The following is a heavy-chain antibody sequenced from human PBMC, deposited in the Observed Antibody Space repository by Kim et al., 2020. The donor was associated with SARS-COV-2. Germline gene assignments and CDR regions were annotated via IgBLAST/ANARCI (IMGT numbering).Heavy chain of an antibody. Sequence: GGSLRLSCAASGFTVSSNYMSWVRQAPGKGLEWVSVIYSGGSTYYADSVKGRFTISRDNSKNTLYLQMNSLRAEDTAVYYCARDLQQYYFDYWGQGTLVTVSS. CDR3: ARDLQQYYFDY. CDR2: IYSGGST. V-gene: IGHV3-66*01. CDR1: GFTVSSNY. J-gene: IGHJ4*02.